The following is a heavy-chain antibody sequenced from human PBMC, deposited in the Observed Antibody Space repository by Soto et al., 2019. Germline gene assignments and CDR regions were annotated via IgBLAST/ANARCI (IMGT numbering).Heavy chain of an antibody. CDR3: ARAPRGGWLNWYDP. D-gene: IGHD6-19*01. V-gene: IGHV3-66*01. J-gene: IGHJ5*02. CDR2: IYSGGST. Sequence: EVQLVESGGGLVQPGGSLRLSCAASGFTVSSNYMSWVRQAPGKGLEWVSVIYSGGSTYYADSVKGRFTISRDNSKNTLYLQMNSLRAEDTAVYYCARAPRGGWLNWYDPWGQGTLVTVSS. CDR1: GFTVSSNY.